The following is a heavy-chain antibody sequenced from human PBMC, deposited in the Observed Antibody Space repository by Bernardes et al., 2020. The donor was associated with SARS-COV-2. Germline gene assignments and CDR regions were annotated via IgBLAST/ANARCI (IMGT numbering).Heavy chain of an antibody. J-gene: IGHJ4*02. Sequence: ASVKVSCKASGYTFTGYYMHWVRQAPGQGLEWMGWINPNSGGTNYAQKFQGRVTMTRDTSISTAYMELSRLRSDDTAVYYCARPSLNYYDSSGSFDYWGQGTLVTVSS. D-gene: IGHD3-22*01. V-gene: IGHV1-2*02. CDR2: INPNSGGT. CDR3: ARPSLNYYDSSGSFDY. CDR1: GYTFTGYY.